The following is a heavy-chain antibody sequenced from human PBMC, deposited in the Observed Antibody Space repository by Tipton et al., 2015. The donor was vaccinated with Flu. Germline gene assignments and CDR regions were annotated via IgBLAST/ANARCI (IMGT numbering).Heavy chain of an antibody. CDR1: GGSISSYY. CDR3: ARTGCGGDCYWDAFDI. V-gene: IGHV4-59*01. Sequence: TLSLTCTVSGGSISSYYWSWIRQPPGKGLEWIGYIYYSGSTNYNPSLKSRVTISVDTSKNQFSLKLSSVTAADTAVYYCARTGCGGDCYWDAFDIWGQGTMVTVSS. J-gene: IGHJ3*02. CDR2: IYYSGST. D-gene: IGHD2-21*02.